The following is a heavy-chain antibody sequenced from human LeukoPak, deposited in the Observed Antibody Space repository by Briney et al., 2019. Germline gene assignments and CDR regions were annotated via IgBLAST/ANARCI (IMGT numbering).Heavy chain of an antibody. J-gene: IGHJ5*02. Sequence: SETLSLTCAVYGGSFSGYYWSWIRQPPGKGLEWIGEINHSGSTNYNPSLKSRVTISVDTSKNQFSLKLSSVTAADTAVYYCATRYCSSTSCYPDWFDPWGQGTLVTVSP. CDR2: INHSGST. CDR1: GGSFSGYY. V-gene: IGHV4-34*01. D-gene: IGHD2-2*01. CDR3: ATRYCSSTSCYPDWFDP.